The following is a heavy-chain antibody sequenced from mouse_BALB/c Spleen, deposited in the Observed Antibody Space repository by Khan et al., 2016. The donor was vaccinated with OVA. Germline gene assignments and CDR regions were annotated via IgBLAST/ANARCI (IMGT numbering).Heavy chain of an antibody. CDR3: ATRYGNSFAF. D-gene: IGHD2-1*01. J-gene: IGHJ3*01. CDR2: IDPPNDDS. V-gene: IGHV14-3*02. CDR1: GFNIKDTY. Sequence: VQLQQSGAELVKPGASVKLSCSASGFNIKDTYIHWMKQRPEQGLEWIGRIDPPNDDSKYGPKFQAKATLTADTSSNTAYLQLSSLTSEDTAVYYCATRYGNSFAFWGQGTLVSVSA.